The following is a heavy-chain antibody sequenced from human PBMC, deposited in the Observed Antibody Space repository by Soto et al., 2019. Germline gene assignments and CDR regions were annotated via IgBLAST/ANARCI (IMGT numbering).Heavy chain of an antibody. D-gene: IGHD6-19*01. J-gene: IGHJ4*02. Sequence: QVQLVESGGSVVQPGRSLRLSCAASGFTISFYAMHWVRQPPGKGLEWVAIISYDGSNKYYADSVKGRFTISRDSSKNTLHLQMNSLRADDTAVYYCARDPSHISVAANFDYWGQGTLVTVSS. V-gene: IGHV3-30-3*01. CDR3: ARDPSHISVAANFDY. CDR1: GFTISFYA. CDR2: ISYDGSNK.